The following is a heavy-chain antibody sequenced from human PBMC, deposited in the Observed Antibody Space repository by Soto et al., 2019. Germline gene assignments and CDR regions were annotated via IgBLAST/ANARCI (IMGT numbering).Heavy chain of an antibody. J-gene: IGHJ6*02. V-gene: IGHV3-23*01. CDR1: GFTFSSYA. D-gene: IGHD2-15*01. CDR3: VRPPSVVGGEGHYYGMDV. Sequence: EEQLLESGGGLVQLGGSLRLSCAASGFTFSSYAMSWVRQAPGRGLEWVSAVSGSSAKTYYADAVKGRFTISRDNSKSMLYLQMNSLRAEDTAVYYCVRPPSVVGGEGHYYGMDVWGQGTTVIVSS. CDR2: VSGSSAKT.